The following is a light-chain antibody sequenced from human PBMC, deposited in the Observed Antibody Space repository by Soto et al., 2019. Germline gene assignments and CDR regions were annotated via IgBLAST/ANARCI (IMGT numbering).Light chain of an antibody. V-gene: IGLV2-14*01. CDR1: SSDVGGYNY. J-gene: IGLJ1*01. CDR3: SSSTSSSTYV. CDR2: EVS. Sequence: QSALAQPASVSGSPGQSITISCTGTSSDVGGYNYVSWYQQHPGKAPKLMIYEVSNRPSGVSNRFSGSKSGNTASLTISGLQAEDEADYYCSSSTSSSTYVFGPRTKLPV.